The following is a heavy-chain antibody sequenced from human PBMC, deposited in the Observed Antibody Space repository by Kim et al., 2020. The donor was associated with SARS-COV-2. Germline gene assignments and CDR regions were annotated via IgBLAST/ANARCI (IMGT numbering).Heavy chain of an antibody. Sequence: WYNDYAVSVTSRITINPDTSKNQFSLQLNSVTPEDTAVYYCARVSGGIRSWGQGTLVTVSS. CDR2: WYN. CDR3: ARVSGGIRS. D-gene: IGHD3-3*01. V-gene: IGHV6-1*01. J-gene: IGHJ4*02.